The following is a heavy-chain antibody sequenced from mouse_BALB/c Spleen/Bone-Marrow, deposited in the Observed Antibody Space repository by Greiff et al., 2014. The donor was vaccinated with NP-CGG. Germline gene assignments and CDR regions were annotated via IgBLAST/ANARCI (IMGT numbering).Heavy chain of an antibody. V-gene: IGHV2-9*02. CDR1: GFPLTNYG. J-gene: IGHJ2*01. CDR3: ARDRYYDYYFDY. Sequence: VQLQQSGPGLVAPSQSPSITCTVSGFPLTNYGVHWVRQPPGKGLEWLGVIWAGGSTNYNSALMSRLSITKDDSKSQVFLKMNSLQTDDTAMYYCARDRYYDYYFDYWGQGTTLTVSS. CDR2: IWAGGST. D-gene: IGHD2-4*01.